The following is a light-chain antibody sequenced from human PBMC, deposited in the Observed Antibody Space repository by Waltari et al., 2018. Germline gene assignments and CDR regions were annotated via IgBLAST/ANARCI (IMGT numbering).Light chain of an antibody. CDR1: QNINTW. CDR3: LQYNGEPRT. J-gene: IGKJ1*01. V-gene: IGKV1-5*03. CDR2: KAS. Sequence: DIQMTQSPSTLSASVGDRVTITCRASQNINTWLAWHQQKPGKAPKLLIYKASSLESGVPSGFSGSGSGTEFTLTISSLQPDDLATYYCLQYNGEPRTFGQGTKVEVK.